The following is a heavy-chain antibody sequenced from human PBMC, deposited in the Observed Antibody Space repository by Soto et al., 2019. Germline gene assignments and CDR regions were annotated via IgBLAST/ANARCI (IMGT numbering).Heavy chain of an antibody. CDR3: ARDYPWASYYGIDV. CDR1: GFPISNGGYY. J-gene: IGHJ6*02. Sequence: QVQLQESGPGLVKPSQTLSLTCTVSGFPISNGGYYWTWLRQLSGKGLEWIGYIYYSGSTDYNPFLKSRVNISMDTSKNQFSLKLTAVTAADTAVYYCARDYPWASYYGIDVWGQGTTVTVSS. CDR2: IYYSGST. V-gene: IGHV4-31*03. D-gene: IGHD3-16*02.